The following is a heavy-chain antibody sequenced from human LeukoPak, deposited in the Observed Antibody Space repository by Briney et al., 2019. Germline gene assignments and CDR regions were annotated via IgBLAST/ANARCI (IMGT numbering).Heavy chain of an antibody. D-gene: IGHD6-19*01. CDR3: ARLIALAGKAGFGY. CDR1: GGSNSSYY. J-gene: IGHJ4*02. V-gene: IGHV4-4*07. Sequence: SETLSLTCSVSGGSNSSYYWTWIPQPTGKCRECIGRIYTTWSTNYNPSLNTLDSMSVDTSKNHFSLKLSSVTAADKAVYYCARLIALAGKAGFGYWGQGAMVTVSS. CDR2: IYTTWST.